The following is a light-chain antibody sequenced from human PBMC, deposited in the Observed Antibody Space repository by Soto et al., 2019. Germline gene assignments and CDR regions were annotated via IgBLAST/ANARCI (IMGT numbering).Light chain of an antibody. CDR3: QQYNNWPLT. Sequence: EIVMTQSPATLSVSPGERATLSYRASQIVNNNLAWYQQKPGQAPRLLIYGASARATGIPARFSGSGSGTEFTLTISSLQSEDFAVYYCQQYNNWPLTFGGGTKVEIK. V-gene: IGKV3-15*01. CDR2: GAS. CDR1: QIVNNN. J-gene: IGKJ4*01.